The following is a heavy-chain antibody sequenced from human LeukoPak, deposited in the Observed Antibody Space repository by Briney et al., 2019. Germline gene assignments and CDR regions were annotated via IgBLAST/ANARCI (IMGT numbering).Heavy chain of an antibody. CDR3: AKDRGYSSGCYDY. V-gene: IGHV3-23*01. CDR1: GFTFSSYA. CDR2: ISGSGGST. Sequence: GGSLRLSCAASGFTFSSYAMSWVRQAPGKGPEWVSAISGSGGSTYYADSVKGRFTISRDNSKNTLYLQMNSLRAEDTAVYYCAKDRGYSSGCYDYWGQGTLVTVSS. J-gene: IGHJ4*02. D-gene: IGHD6-19*01.